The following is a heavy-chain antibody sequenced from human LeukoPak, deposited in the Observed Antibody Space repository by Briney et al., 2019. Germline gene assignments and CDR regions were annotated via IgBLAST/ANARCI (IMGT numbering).Heavy chain of an antibody. V-gene: IGHV4-34*01. CDR3: ARDRANYYGSGRNWFDP. CDR1: SESFSGYF. J-gene: IGHJ5*02. CDR2: INYSGST. Sequence: SETLSLTCAIYSESFSGYFWSWIRQPPGKGLEWIGEINYSGSTNYNPSLKSRVTISVDTSKNQFSLKLSSVTAADTAVYYCARDRANYYGSGRNWFDPWGQGTLVTVSS. D-gene: IGHD3-10*01.